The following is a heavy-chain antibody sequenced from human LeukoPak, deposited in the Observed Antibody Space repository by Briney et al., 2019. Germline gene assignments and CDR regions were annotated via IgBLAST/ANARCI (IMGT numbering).Heavy chain of an antibody. Sequence: PPESLSLTRAVSGGSSCVDYWSCVRDRPRKGLEWIGEINHTGSTNYNPSLKSRVTISVDTSKNQFSLKLSSVTAADTAAYYCARNLRVSFDYWGQGTLVTVSS. CDR1: GGSSCVDY. D-gene: IGHD3-3*01. J-gene: IGHJ4*02. CDR2: INHTGST. V-gene: IGHV4-34*01. CDR3: ARNLRVSFDY.